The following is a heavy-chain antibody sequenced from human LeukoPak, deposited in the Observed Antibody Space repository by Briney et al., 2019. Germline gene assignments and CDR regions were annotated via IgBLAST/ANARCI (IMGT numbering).Heavy chain of an antibody. Sequence: GASVKVSCKASGYTFTGYYMHWVRQAPGQGLEWMGRINPNSGGTNYAQKFQGRVTMTRDTSISTAYMELSRLRSDDTAVYYCARSQAVTPADFDYWGQGTLVTVSS. V-gene: IGHV1-2*06. CDR1: GYTFTGYY. J-gene: IGHJ4*02. CDR2: INPNSGGT. CDR3: ARSQAVTPADFDY. D-gene: IGHD2-15*01.